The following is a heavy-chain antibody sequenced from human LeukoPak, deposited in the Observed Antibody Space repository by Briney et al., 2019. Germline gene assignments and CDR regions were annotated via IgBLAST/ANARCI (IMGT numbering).Heavy chain of an antibody. V-gene: IGHV3-23*01. J-gene: IGHJ6*04. D-gene: IGHD3-10*02. CDR2: ISGSGGGT. CDR1: GFPFSNYG. CDR3: AELGITMIGGV. Sequence: GGSLRLSCAASGFPFSNYGMTWVRQAPGKGLEWLSAISGSGGGTYYADSVKGRFTISRDNSKNTLYLQMNSLRADDTAVYYCAELGITMIGGVWGKGTTVTISS.